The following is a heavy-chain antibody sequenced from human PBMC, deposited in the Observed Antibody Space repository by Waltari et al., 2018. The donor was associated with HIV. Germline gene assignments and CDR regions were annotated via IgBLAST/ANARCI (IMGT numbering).Heavy chain of an antibody. CDR3: ARSSDFWSGYHPYFDY. V-gene: IGHV2-26*01. D-gene: IGHD3-3*01. J-gene: IGHJ4*02. CDR1: GFSLSNTRMG. CDR2: IFSNDER. Sequence: QVALKESGPVLVKPTETLTLTCTVSGFSLSNTRMGVSWIRQPPGKALEWLAHIFSNDERSYSTALKSRLTISKGTSKIQVVLTMTNMDPVDTATYYCARSSDFWSGYHPYFDYWGQGTLVTVSS.